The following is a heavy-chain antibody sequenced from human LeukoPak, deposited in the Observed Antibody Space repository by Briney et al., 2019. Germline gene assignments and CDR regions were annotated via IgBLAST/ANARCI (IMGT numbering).Heavy chain of an antibody. CDR2: ISYDGSNK. V-gene: IGHV3-30*18. Sequence: GGSLRLSCAASGFTFSSYGMHWVRQAPGKGLEWVAVISYDGSNKYYADSVKGRFTISRNNSKNTLYLQMNSLRAEDTAVYYLSKSEYYGSGRYDTPLDYWGQGTLVTVPS. D-gene: IGHD3-10*01. J-gene: IGHJ4*02. CDR3: SKSEYYGSGRYDTPLDY. CDR1: GFTFSSYG.